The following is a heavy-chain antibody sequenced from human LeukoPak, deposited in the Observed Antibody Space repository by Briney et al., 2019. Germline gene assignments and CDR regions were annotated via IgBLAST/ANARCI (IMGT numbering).Heavy chain of an antibody. CDR2: IYPGDSDT. V-gene: IGHV5-51*01. J-gene: IGHJ4*02. D-gene: IGHD3-22*01. CDR1: GYSFTSYW. CDR3: ARLYYYDSSGYSGLDY. Sequence: GECLKISCKGSGYSFTSYWIGWVRQMPGKGLEWMGIIYPGDSDTRYSPSFQGQVTISADKSISTAYLQWSSLKASDTAMYYCARLYYYDSSGYSGLDYWGQGTLVTVSS.